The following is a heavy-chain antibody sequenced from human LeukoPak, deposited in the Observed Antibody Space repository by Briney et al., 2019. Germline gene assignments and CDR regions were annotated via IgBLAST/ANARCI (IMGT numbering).Heavy chain of an antibody. Sequence: PGGSLRLSCAASGFTVSTNCMTWVRQAPGKGLEWVSTIYSGGTTYYADSVMGRFTISRHNSRNTLYLQMISLRAEDTAVYYCARVDTVMAYYFDLWGQGTLVTVSS. V-gene: IGHV3-53*04. CDR2: IYSGGTT. CDR3: ARVDTVMAYYFDL. CDR1: GFTVSTNC. J-gene: IGHJ4*02. D-gene: IGHD5-18*01.